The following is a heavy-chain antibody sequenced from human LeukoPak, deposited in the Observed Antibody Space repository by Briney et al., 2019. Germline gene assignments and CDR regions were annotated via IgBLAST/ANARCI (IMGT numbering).Heavy chain of an antibody. CDR3: ARDNSNSWHTLDY. D-gene: IGHD6-13*01. J-gene: IGHJ4*02. CDR2: ISYDGSYK. V-gene: IGHV3-30*03. Sequence: PGRSLRLSCAASGFTFRSYAMHWVRQAPGKGLEWVAVISYDGSYKSYADSVKGRFTISRDNAKNSLYLQIDSLRAEDTALYYCARDNSNSWHTLDYWGQGTLVTVSS. CDR1: GFTFRSYA.